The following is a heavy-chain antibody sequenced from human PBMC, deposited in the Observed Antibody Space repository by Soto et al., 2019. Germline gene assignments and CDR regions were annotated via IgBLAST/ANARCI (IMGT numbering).Heavy chain of an antibody. Sequence: QVHLVQSGAEVKKPGASVKVSCKGSGYTFTTYGITWVRQAPGQGLAWMGWISAHNGNTNYAQKLQGRVTVTRDTSTSTAYMEQRSLRSDDTAVYYCARGRYGDYWGQGALVTVSS. CDR3: ARGRYGDY. CDR2: ISAHNGNT. D-gene: IGHD1-1*01. J-gene: IGHJ4*02. CDR1: GYTFTTYG. V-gene: IGHV1-18*01.